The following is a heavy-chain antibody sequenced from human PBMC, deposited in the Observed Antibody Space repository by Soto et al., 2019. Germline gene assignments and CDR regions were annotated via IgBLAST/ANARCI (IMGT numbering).Heavy chain of an antibody. CDR1: GYTFTRSG. D-gene: IGHD5-12*01. CDR3: AREGVAPYYYYGMDV. V-gene: IGHV1-18*01. CDR2: ISSYNGDT. Sequence: QVQLEQSGAEVKKPGASVKVSCKASGYTFTRSGISWVRQAPGQGPEWMGWISSYNGDTNYAQTFQGRLTMTTDTSTSTAYMELRSLRSDDTAVDYCAREGVAPYYYYGMDVWGQGTPVTVSS. J-gene: IGHJ6*02.